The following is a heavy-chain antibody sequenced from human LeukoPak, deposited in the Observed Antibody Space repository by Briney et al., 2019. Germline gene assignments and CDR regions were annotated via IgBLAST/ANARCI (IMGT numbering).Heavy chain of an antibody. V-gene: IGHV1-24*01. J-gene: IGHJ4*02. CDR3: AREVGGVVTAIRPLDY. CDR1: GYTLTELS. CDR2: FDPEDGET. Sequence: GASVKVSCKVSGYTLTELSMHWVRQAPGKGLEWMGGFDPEDGETIYAQKFQGRVTMTEDTSTDTAYMELSSLRSEDTAVYYCAREVGGVVTAIRPLDYWGQGTLVTVSS. D-gene: IGHD2-21*02.